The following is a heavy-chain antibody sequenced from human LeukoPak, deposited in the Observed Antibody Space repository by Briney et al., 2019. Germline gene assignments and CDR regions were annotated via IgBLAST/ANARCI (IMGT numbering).Heavy chain of an antibody. CDR2: IYYSGLT. J-gene: IGHJ1*01. V-gene: IGHV4-59*12. CDR3: ARDSNGWIYAQFFQH. D-gene: IGHD6-19*01. CDR1: GGSISSYY. Sequence: SETLSLTCTVSGGSISSYYWSWIRQPPGKGLEWIGYIYYSGLTYYTPSLRSRVTISIDTSKNQFSLKLRSVTAADTAVYYCARDSNGWIYAQFFQHWGQGTLVTVSS.